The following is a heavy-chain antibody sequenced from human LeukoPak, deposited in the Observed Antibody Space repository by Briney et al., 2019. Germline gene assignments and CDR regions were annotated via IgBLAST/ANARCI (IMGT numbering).Heavy chain of an antibody. J-gene: IGHJ4*02. Sequence: SETLSVTCTVSGGSISSSSYYWGWIRQPPGKGLEWIGSIYYSGSTYYNPSLKSRVTISVDTSKNQFSLKLTSVTAADTAVYFCARSGFLDWGQGTLVTVSS. CDR3: ARSGFLD. CDR1: GGSISSSSYY. V-gene: IGHV4-39*01. D-gene: IGHD6-25*01. CDR2: IYYSGST.